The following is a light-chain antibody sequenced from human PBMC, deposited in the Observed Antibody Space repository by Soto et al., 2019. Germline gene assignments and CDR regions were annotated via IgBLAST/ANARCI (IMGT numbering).Light chain of an antibody. V-gene: IGKV3-20*01. Sequence: EIVLTQSPGTLSLSPGERVTLSCRASESVRSGYVGWYQQKPGQAPRLVIFGAIGRATGIPDRFRGSGSGTDFTLTISSLEPEDFAVYYCQQYGSSPPSFGQGTKLEIK. CDR1: ESVRSGY. CDR2: GAI. J-gene: IGKJ2*01. CDR3: QQYGSSPPS.